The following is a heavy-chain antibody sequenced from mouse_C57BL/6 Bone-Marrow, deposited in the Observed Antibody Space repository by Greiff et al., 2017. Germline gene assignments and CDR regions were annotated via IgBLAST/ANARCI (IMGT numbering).Heavy chain of an antibody. CDR1: GYAFSSSW. Sequence: QVQLQQSGPELVKPGASVKISCKASGYAFSSSWLNWVKQRPGKGLEWIGRIYPGDGDTNYNGKFKGKATLTADKSSSTAYMQLSSLTSEDSAVYFWARRTTVVAFNYFDDWGQGTTLTVSS. CDR3: ARRTTVVAFNYFDD. D-gene: IGHD1-1*01. V-gene: IGHV1-82*01. CDR2: IYPGDGDT. J-gene: IGHJ2*01.